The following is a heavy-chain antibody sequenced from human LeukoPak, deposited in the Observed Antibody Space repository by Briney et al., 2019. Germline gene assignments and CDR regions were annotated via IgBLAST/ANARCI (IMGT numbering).Heavy chain of an antibody. CDR3: ARDAPPYCSGGSCYSRY. CDR2: IKQDGSEK. V-gene: IGHV3-7*01. CDR1: RFTFSSYW. D-gene: IGHD2-15*01. J-gene: IGHJ4*02. Sequence: GGSLRLSCAASRFTFSSYWMSWVRQAPGKGLEWAANIKQDGSEKYYVDFVKGRFTISRDNAKNSLYLQMSRLRAEDTAVYYCARDAPPYCSGGSCYSRYWGQGALVTVSS.